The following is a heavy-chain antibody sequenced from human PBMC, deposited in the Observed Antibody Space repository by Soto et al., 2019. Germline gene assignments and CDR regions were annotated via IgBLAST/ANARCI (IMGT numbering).Heavy chain of an antibody. J-gene: IGHJ6*02. Sequence: ASVKVSCKASGYTFTGYYMHWVRQAPGQGLEWMGWINPNSGGTNYAQKFQGWVTMTRDTSISTAYMELSRLRSDDTAVYYCARETYYYYGMDVWGQGTTVTVSS. CDR3: ARETYYYYGMDV. CDR2: INPNSGGT. CDR1: GYTFTGYY. V-gene: IGHV1-2*04.